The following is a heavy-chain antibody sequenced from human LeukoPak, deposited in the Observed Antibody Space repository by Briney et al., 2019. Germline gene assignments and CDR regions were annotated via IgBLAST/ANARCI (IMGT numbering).Heavy chain of an antibody. CDR1: GYTFTGYY. CDR2: INPNSGGT. V-gene: IGHV1-2*06. J-gene: IGHJ4*02. CDR3: ARGYSYGYYFDY. Sequence: GASVKVSCKASGYTFTGYYMHWVRQAPGQGLEWVGRINPNSGGTNYAQKFQGRVTITRDTSISTAYMELSRLRSDDTAVYYCARGYSYGYYFDYWGQGTLVTVSS. D-gene: IGHD5-18*01.